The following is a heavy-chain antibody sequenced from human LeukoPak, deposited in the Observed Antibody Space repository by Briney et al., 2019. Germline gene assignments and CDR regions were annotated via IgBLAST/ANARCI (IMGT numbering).Heavy chain of an antibody. J-gene: IGHJ4*02. V-gene: IGHV1-2*02. CDR2: INPNSGGT. Sequence: ASVKVSCKASGFTFTDYFIHWVRQAPGQGLEWMGWINPNSGGTNYAQKFQGRVTTTRDTSISTAYMELSRLRSDDTAVYYCARQYSGSYVFEYWGQGTLVTVSS. D-gene: IGHD1-26*01. CDR1: GFTFTDYF. CDR3: ARQYSGSYVFEY.